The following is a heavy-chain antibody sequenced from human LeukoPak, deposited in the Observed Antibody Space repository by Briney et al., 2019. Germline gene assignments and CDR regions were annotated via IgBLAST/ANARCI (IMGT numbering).Heavy chain of an antibody. D-gene: IGHD3-22*01. Sequence: SETLSLTCTVSGGSISSYYWNWIRQPPGKGLEWIGSSYHSGSTYYNPSLKSRVTISVDTSKNQFSLKLSSVTAADTAVYYCARDPRGMIVVVEDAFDIWGQGTMVTVSS. V-gene: IGHV4-38-2*02. CDR3: ARDPRGMIVVVEDAFDI. CDR2: SYHSGST. CDR1: GGSISSYY. J-gene: IGHJ3*02.